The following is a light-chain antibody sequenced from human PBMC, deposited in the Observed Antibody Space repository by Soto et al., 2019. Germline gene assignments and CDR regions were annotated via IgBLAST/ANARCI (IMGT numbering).Light chain of an antibody. CDR1: QSVSID. CDR2: GTS. V-gene: IGKV3-20*01. Sequence: EIVMRQSPATVPVSPGERVTLSCRASQSVSIDLAWYQQKPGQAPRVLIYGTSSRATGIPDRFSGSGSGTDFTLTISRLEPEDFAVYYCQQYTTSSWTFGQGTKVDIK. J-gene: IGKJ1*01. CDR3: QQYTTSSWT.